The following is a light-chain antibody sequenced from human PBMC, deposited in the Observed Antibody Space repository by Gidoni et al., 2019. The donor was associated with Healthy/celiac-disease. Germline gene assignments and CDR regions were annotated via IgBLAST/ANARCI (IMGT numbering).Light chain of an antibody. V-gene: IGLV3-1*01. J-gene: IGLJ3*02. CDR2: QDS. CDR1: KLGDKY. CDR3: QAWDSSTVAV. Sequence: SYELTQPPSVSLSSGQTASITCSGVKLGDKYACWYQQKPGQSPVLVIYQDSKRPSGIPERFSGSNSGNTATLTISGTQAMDEADYYCQAWDSSTVAVFGGGTKLTVL.